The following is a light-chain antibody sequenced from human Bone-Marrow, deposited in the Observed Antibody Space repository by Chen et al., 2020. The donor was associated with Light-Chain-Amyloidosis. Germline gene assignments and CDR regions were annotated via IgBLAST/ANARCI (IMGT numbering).Light chain of an antibody. V-gene: IGLV3-25*03. CDR1: DLPTKY. Sequence: SYELTQPPAVSAAPGQTARRTCPGEDLPTKYAYWYQQKPGQAPVLVIHRDTERPSGISERFSSSSSWTTATFTISGVQAEDEADYHCQSADSSGTYEVIFGGGTKLTVL. CDR3: QSADSSGTYEVI. J-gene: IGLJ2*01. CDR2: RDT.